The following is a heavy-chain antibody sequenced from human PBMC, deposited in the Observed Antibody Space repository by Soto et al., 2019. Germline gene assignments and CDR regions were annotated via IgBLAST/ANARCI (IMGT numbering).Heavy chain of an antibody. J-gene: IGHJ6*02. Sequence: ASVKVSCKASGYTFTSYAMHWVRQAPGQRLEWMGWINAGNGNTKYSQKFQGRVTITRDTSASTAYMELSSLRSEDTAVYYCARDPAMATNYYYGMDVWGQGTTVTVSS. CDR2: INAGNGNT. CDR3: ARDPAMATNYYYGMDV. CDR1: GYTFTSYA. D-gene: IGHD6-19*01. V-gene: IGHV1-3*01.